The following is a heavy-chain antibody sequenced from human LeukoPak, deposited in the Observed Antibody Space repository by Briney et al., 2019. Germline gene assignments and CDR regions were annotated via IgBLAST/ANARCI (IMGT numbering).Heavy chain of an antibody. CDR3: ARAAQVAGISYADY. Sequence: ASVKVSCKASGYTFTGYYMHWLRQAPGQGLAWMGWINPNSGGTNYAQKFQGRVTMTRDTSISTAYMELSRLRSDDTAVYYCARAAQVAGISYADYWGQGTLVTVSS. J-gene: IGHJ4*02. CDR1: GYTFTGYY. V-gene: IGHV1-2*02. CDR2: INPNSGGT. D-gene: IGHD6-19*01.